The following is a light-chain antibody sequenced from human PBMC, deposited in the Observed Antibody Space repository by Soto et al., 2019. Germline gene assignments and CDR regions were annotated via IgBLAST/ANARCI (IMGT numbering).Light chain of an antibody. CDR1: QSVSSSY. Sequence: EIVLTQSPATLSLSPGERATLSCRASQSVSSSYLAWYQQQPARAPTRLLYGAASRATGSPDRFSGSGSGTDFTLTIIRLEPEDFAVYYCQQYDNSPPTFGQGTKVDIK. CDR3: QQYDNSPPT. CDR2: GAA. J-gene: IGKJ1*01. V-gene: IGKV3-20*01.